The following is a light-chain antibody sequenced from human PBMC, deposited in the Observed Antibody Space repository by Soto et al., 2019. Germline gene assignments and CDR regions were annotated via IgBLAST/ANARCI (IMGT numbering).Light chain of an antibody. J-gene: IGKJ5*01. CDR2: DAS. V-gene: IGKV3-11*01. Sequence: DIGLTQSPGTLSLSPGERATLSCRASQNIGTSLVWSQQKPGQSPRLLIYDASHRATGVPARFSGSGSGTDFTLTISGLEPEDFAVYYCQQRSGWPITFGQGTRLEIK. CDR1: QNIGTS. CDR3: QQRSGWPIT.